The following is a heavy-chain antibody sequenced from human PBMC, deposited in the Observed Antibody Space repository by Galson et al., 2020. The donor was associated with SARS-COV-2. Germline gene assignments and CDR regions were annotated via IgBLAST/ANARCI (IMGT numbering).Heavy chain of an antibody. CDR2: INHSGST. J-gene: IGHJ4*02. V-gene: IGHV4-34*01. CDR3: ARGRFAPYYYDSSGYRGAFDY. CDR1: GGSFSGYY. Sequence: SETLSLTCAVYGGSFSGYYWSWIRQPPGKGLEWIGEINHSGSTNYNPSLKSRVTISVDTSKNQFSLKLSSVTAADTAVYYCARGRFAPYYYDSSGYRGAFDYWGQGTLVTVSS. D-gene: IGHD3-22*01.